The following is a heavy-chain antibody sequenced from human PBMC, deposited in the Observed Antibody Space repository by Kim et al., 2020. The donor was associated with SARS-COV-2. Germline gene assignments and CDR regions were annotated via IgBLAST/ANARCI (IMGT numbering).Heavy chain of an antibody. CDR3: ASFSHRRADTTHY. V-gene: IGHV6-1*01. CDR2: TYYRSKWYN. J-gene: IGHJ4*02. Sequence: SQTLSLTCAISGDRVSSDSAAWNWIRQSPSRGLEWLGRTYYRSKWYNDYAVSVKSRITINPDTSKNQFSLPLNSVTPEDTAVYYCASFSHRRADTTHYWGQGTLVTVSS. D-gene: IGHD6-19*01. CDR1: GDRVSSDSAA.